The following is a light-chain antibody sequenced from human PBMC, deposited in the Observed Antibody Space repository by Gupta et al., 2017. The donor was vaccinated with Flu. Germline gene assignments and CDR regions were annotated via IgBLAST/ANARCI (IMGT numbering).Light chain of an antibody. CDR2: KAS. CDR3: QQYNSYSPWT. Sequence: DIQMIQSPSTLSAYVGDRVTITCRASQSISSWLAWYQQKPGKAPKLLNYKASSLESGVPSRFSGRGSGTEFTLTGSSLQPDDFATYYCQQYNSYSPWTFGQGTKVEIK. J-gene: IGKJ1*01. V-gene: IGKV1-5*03. CDR1: QSISSW.